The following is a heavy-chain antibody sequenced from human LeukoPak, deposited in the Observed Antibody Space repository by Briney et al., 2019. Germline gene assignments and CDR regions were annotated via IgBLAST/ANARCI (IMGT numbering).Heavy chain of an antibody. J-gene: IGHJ3*02. D-gene: IGHD4/OR15-4a*01. CDR2: INPNRGGT. V-gene: IGHV1-2*02. CDR1: GYTFTGYY. CDR3: AGTMGTSAFDI. Sequence: HRASVKVSCKASGYTFTGYYMHWVRQAPGQGLEWMGWINPNRGGTKYAQKFQGRVTMTRDTSISTAYMEVSRLRSDDTAVYYCAGTMGTSAFDIWGQGTMVTVSS.